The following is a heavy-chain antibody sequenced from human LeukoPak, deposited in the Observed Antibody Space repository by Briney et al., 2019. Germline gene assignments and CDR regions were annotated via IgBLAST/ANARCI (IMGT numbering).Heavy chain of an antibody. V-gene: IGHV1-18*01. Sequence: ASVKVSCKASGGTFSSYAISWVRQAPGQGLEWMGWISAYNGNTNYAQKLRGRVTMTTDTSTSTAYMELRSLRSDDTAVYYCAREGDYGDYVPLDYWGQGTLVTVSS. D-gene: IGHD4-17*01. J-gene: IGHJ4*02. CDR2: ISAYNGNT. CDR1: GGTFSSYA. CDR3: AREGDYGDYVPLDY.